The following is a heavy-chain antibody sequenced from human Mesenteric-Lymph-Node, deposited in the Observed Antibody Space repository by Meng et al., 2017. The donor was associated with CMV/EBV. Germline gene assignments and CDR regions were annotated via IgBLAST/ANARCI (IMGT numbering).Heavy chain of an antibody. CDR1: GYTFTGYY. J-gene: IGHJ6*02. CDR3: AKALGYCSSTSCYRNYYYGMDV. V-gene: IGHV1-69*05. D-gene: IGHD2-2*02. CDR2: IIPIFGTA. Sequence: SLKVSCKASGYTFTGYYMHWVRQAPGQGLEWMGGIIPIFGTANYAQKFQGRVTITTDESTSTAYMELSSLRSEDTAVYYCAKALGYCSSTSCYRNYYYGMDVWGQGTTVTVSS.